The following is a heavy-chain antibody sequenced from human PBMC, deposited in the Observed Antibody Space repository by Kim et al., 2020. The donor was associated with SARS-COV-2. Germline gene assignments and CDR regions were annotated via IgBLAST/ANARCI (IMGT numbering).Heavy chain of an antibody. CDR3: ARDLGGKVGATYDVDY. CDR2: IYYSGST. V-gene: IGHV4-59*01. J-gene: IGHJ4*02. D-gene: IGHD1-26*01. CDR1: GGSISSYY. Sequence: SETLSLTCTVSGGSISSYYWSWIRQPPGKGLEWIGYIYYSGSTNYNPSLKSRVTISVDTSKNQFSLKLSSVTAADTAVYYCARDLGGKVGATYDVDYWGQGTMVTVSS.